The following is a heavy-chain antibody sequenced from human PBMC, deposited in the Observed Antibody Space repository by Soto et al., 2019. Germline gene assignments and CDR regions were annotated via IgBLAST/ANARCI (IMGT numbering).Heavy chain of an antibody. CDR2: ISGDGVTT. CDR3: AREYYGLLTGYYTDY. V-gene: IGHV3-74*01. J-gene: IGHJ4*02. D-gene: IGHD3-9*01. CDR1: GFPFRSYW. Sequence: EVQLVESGGDLVQRGGSLRLSCAASGFPFRSYWMHWVRHTPGKGLDWVARISGDGVTTYYADSVTGRFTVSRENAKNTLALQISGLRSEDTAVDYCAREYYGLLTGYYTDYWGQGTLVSVSS.